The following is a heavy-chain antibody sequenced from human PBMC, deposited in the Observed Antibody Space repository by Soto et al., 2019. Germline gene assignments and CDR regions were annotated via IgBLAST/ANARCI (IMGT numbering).Heavy chain of an antibody. CDR2: ISSSSSTI. D-gene: IGHD2-21*01. CDR3: ARVRRLMTIRNRYYMDV. CDR1: GFTFSSYS. Sequence: EVQLVESGGGLVQPGGSLRLSCAASGFTFSSYSMNWVLQAPGKGLEWVSYISSSSSTIYYADSVKGRFTISRDTAKNALYLPMNSLRSEDTAVYYCARVRRLMTIRNRYYMDVWGKGTTVTVSS. V-gene: IGHV3-48*01. J-gene: IGHJ6*03.